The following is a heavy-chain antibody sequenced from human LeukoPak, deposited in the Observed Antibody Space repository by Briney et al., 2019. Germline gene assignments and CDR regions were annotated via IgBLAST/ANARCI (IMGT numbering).Heavy chain of an antibody. CDR2: ISYDGSNK. V-gene: IGHV3-30*04. J-gene: IGHJ6*03. CDR1: RFTFSSYT. D-gene: IGHD2-15*01. Sequence: GGSLRLSCVASRFTFSSYTMHWVRQVPGKGLEWVAVISYDGSNKYYADSVKGRFTSSRDNSKNTLYLQMNSLRAEDTAIYYCAKTGDRGAYCSGGSCYPYFYYYMDVWGKGTTVTISS. CDR3: AKTGDRGAYCSGGSCYPYFYYYMDV.